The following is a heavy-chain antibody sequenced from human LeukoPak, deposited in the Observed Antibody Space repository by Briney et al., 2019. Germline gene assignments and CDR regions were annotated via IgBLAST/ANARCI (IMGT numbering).Heavy chain of an antibody. CDR2: IIPILGIA. D-gene: IGHD5-12*01. CDR1: GGTFSSYA. CDR3: ARGLVATGIYSE. Sequence: SVKVSCKASGGTFSSYAISWVRQAPGQGLEWMGRIIPILGIANYAQKFQGRVTITADKSTSTAYMELSSLRSEDTAVYYCARGLVATGIYSEWGQGTLVTVSS. V-gene: IGHV1-69*04. J-gene: IGHJ4*02.